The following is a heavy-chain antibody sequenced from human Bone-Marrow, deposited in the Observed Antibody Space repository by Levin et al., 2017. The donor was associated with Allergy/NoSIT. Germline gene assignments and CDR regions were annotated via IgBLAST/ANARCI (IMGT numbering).Heavy chain of an antibody. D-gene: IGHD3-3*01. CDR2: ISYSGSP. CDR1: GGFISGFY. J-gene: IGHJ6*02. CDR3: AREVALDFWRGYRTNGMDV. Sequence: SETLSLTCSVSGGFISGFYWSWIRQPPGERLEWIGHISYSGSPDYNPSLKSRVTISRDTSRNQFYLKLNSVTAADTAKYYCAREVALDFWRGYRTNGMDVWGQGTTVSVSS. V-gene: IGHV4-59*01.